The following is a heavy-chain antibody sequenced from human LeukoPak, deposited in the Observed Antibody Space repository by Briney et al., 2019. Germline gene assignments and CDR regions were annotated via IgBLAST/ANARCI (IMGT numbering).Heavy chain of an antibody. CDR2: INPSGGST. D-gene: IGHD2-15*01. V-gene: IGHV1-46*01. Sequence: ASVKVSCKASGYTSTSYYMHWVRQAPGQGLEWMGIINPSGGSTSYAQKFQGRVTMTRDTSTSTVYMELSSLRSEDTAVYYCASSGGSQGNFDYWGQGTLVTVSS. J-gene: IGHJ4*02. CDR1: GYTSTSYY. CDR3: ASSGGSQGNFDY.